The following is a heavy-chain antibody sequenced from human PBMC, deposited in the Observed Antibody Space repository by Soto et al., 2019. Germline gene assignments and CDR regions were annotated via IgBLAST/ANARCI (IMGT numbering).Heavy chain of an antibody. D-gene: IGHD5-12*01. V-gene: IGHV4-59*12. Sequence: SGTLSLTFRVSGDSISSYYWSWIRQPPGKGLEWIGYINYMGGTSYTPSLKGRVTISVDTSKNQFSLKLSSVTAADTGVYYCARYGGYEGLRFDPWGQGTLVTVSS. CDR1: GDSISSYY. CDR3: ARYGGYEGLRFDP. CDR2: INYMGGT. J-gene: IGHJ5*02.